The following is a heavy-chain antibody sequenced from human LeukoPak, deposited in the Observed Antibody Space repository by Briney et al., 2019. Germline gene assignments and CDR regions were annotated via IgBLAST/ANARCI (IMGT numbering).Heavy chain of an antibody. J-gene: IGHJ2*01. Sequence: GRSLRLSCAASGFTFSNYGMHWVRQAPGKGLEWGAVIWYDGSNKYYADSVRGRFTISRDNSKNTLYLQMNSLRAEDTAVYFCARDGFPGAVTQNEGWWFFDLWGRGTLVTVSS. D-gene: IGHD4-17*01. CDR3: ARDGFPGAVTQNEGWWFFDL. CDR1: GFTFSNYG. V-gene: IGHV3-33*01. CDR2: IWYDGSNK.